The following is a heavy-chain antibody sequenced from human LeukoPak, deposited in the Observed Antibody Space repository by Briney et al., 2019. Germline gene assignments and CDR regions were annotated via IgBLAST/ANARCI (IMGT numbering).Heavy chain of an antibody. J-gene: IGHJ4*02. D-gene: IGHD3-10*01. CDR2: IYYSGST. V-gene: IGHV4-39*01. CDR1: GGSISSSSYY. CDR3: ARQSMVRGVICDY. Sequence: KTSETLSLTCTVSGGSISSSSYYWGWIRQPPGKGLEWIGSIYYSGSTYYNPSRKSRVTISVDTSKNQFSLKLSSVTAADTAVYYCARQSMVRGVICDYWGQGTLVTVSS.